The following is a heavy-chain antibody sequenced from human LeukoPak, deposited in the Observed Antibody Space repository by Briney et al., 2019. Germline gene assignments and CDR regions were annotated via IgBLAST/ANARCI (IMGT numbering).Heavy chain of an antibody. CDR2: IIPILGIA. V-gene: IGHV1-69*04. J-gene: IGHJ5*02. Sequence: ASVKLSFNPSGGTFSTYAIIVVRQAPGQGLEWMGRIIPILGIANYAQKFQGRVTITADKSTSTTYMELSSLRSEDTAVYYCARVPAMAGKAGWFAPWGQGTLVTVSS. CDR1: GGTFSTYA. D-gene: IGHD6-19*01. CDR3: ARVPAMAGKAGWFAP.